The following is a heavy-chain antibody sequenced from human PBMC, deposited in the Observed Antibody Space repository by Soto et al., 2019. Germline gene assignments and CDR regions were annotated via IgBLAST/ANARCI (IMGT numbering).Heavy chain of an antibody. J-gene: IGHJ4*02. V-gene: IGHV1-69*06. CDR3: ARDSAYYYDSSGYYRFDY. CDR2: IIPIFGTA. CDR1: GGTFSSYA. D-gene: IGHD3-22*01. Sequence: SVKVSCKASGGTFSSYAISWVRQAPGQGLEWMGGIIPIFGTANYAQKFQGRVTITADKSTSTAYMELSSLRSEDTAVYYCARDSAYYYDSSGYYRFDYWGKGTLVTVSS.